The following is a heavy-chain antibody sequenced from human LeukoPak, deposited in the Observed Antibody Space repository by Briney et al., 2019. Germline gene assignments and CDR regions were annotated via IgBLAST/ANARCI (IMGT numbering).Heavy chain of an antibody. J-gene: IGHJ5*02. CDR2: IYHSGST. CDR3: ARDLYPSGGSWSPGWFDP. Sequence: SETLSLTCTVSGYSISSGYYWGWTRQPPGKGLEWIGSIYHSGSTYYNPSLKSRVTISVDTSKNQFSLKLSSVTAADTAVYYCARDLYPSGGSWSPGWFDPWGQGTLVTISS. V-gene: IGHV4-38-2*02. D-gene: IGHD2-15*01. CDR1: GYSISSGYY.